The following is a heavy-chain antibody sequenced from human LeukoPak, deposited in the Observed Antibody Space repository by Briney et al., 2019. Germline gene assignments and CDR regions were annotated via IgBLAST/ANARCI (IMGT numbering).Heavy chain of an antibody. CDR1: GFTFSSYS. CDR3: ARDSMGYGSGSYAVDY. Sequence: GGSLRLSCAASGFTFSSYSMNWVRQAPGKGLEWVSYISSSSSTIYYADSVKGRFTISRDNAKNSLYLQMNSLRAEDTAVYYCARDSMGYGSGSYAVDYWGQGTLVTVSS. CDR2: ISSSSSTI. V-gene: IGHV3-48*04. J-gene: IGHJ4*02. D-gene: IGHD3-10*01.